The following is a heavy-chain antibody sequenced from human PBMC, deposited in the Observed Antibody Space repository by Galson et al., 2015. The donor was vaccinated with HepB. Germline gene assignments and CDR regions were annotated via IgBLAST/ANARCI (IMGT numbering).Heavy chain of an antibody. Sequence: SLRLSCAASGFTFSSYEMNWVRQAPGKGLEWVSYISSSGSTIYYADSVKGRFTISRDNAKNSLYLQMNSLRAEDTAVYYCTRGDDFWAYWGQGTLVTVSS. CDR1: GFTFSSYE. CDR2: ISSSGSTI. J-gene: IGHJ4*02. V-gene: IGHV3-48*03. D-gene: IGHD3-3*01. CDR3: TRGDDFWAY.